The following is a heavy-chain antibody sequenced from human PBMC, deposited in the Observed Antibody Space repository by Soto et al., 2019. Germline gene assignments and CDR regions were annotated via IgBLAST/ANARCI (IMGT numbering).Heavy chain of an antibody. D-gene: IGHD5-12*01. J-gene: IGHJ4*02. Sequence: SQTLSLTCDISGDSVSTKSAAWNWIRQSPSRGLEWLVKTYYRSKWYNDYAVSVKSRITINPDTSKNQFSLHLDSATPEDTAVYYWEREGPWLGYPYFGYWHKGILVTASS. CDR1: GDSVSTKSAA. CDR3: EREGPWLGYPYFGY. CDR2: TYYRSKWYN. V-gene: IGHV6-1*01.